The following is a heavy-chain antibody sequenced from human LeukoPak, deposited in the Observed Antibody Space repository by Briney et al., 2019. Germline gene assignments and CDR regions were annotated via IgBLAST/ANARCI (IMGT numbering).Heavy chain of an antibody. Sequence: HPGGSLRLSCAASGFTFSRFWMTWVRQAPGKGLEWVADIKQDGSVIRFVDSVKGRFTISRDNAKNSLYLQMNSLRAEDTAVYYCAKRPSTSWYDDAFDIWGQGTMVTVSS. CDR1: GFTFSRFW. D-gene: IGHD6-13*01. CDR2: IKQDGSVI. CDR3: AKRPSTSWYDDAFDI. V-gene: IGHV3-7*05. J-gene: IGHJ3*02.